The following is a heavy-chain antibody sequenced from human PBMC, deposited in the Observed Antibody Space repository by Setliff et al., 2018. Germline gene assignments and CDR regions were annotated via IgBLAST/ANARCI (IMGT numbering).Heavy chain of an antibody. Sequence: EASVKVSCRTSGYTFTNYGITWVRQAPGQGLEWMGWINNYSFKTNYPQKFLGRVTVTTDTSTGTAYMELVSLTSDDTAIYYCARINFYVSSGYYYAPDYWGPGTLVTVSS. CDR1: GYTFTNYG. V-gene: IGHV1-18*01. D-gene: IGHD3-22*01. J-gene: IGHJ4*02. CDR3: ARINFYVSSGYYYAPDY. CDR2: INNYSFKT.